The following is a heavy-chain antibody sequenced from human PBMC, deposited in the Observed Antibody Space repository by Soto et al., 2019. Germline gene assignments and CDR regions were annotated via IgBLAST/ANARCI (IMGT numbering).Heavy chain of an antibody. CDR2: IIPILGIA. J-gene: IGHJ4*02. CDR1: GGTFSSYT. CDR3: IVVPAAKKYYFDY. D-gene: IGHD2-2*01. Sequence: SVKVSCKASGGTFSSYTIGWVRQAPGQGLEWMGRIIPILGIANYAQKFQGRVTITADKSTSTAYMELSSLRSEDTAVYYCIVVPAAKKYYFDYWGQGTLVTVSS. V-gene: IGHV1-69*02.